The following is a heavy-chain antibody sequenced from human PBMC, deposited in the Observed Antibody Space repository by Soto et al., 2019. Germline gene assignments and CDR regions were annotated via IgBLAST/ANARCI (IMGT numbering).Heavy chain of an antibody. D-gene: IGHD2-15*01. CDR1: GFTFSSYA. CDR2: ISGSGGST. J-gene: IGHJ5*02. V-gene: IGHV3-23*01. CDR3: AKDEGCSGGSCHFRWFDP. Sequence: GGSLRLSCAASGFTFSSYAMSWVRQAPGKGLEWVSAISGSGGSTYYADSVKGRFTISRDNSKNTLYLQMNSLRAEDTAVYYCAKDEGCSGGSCHFRWFDPWGQGTLVTVSS.